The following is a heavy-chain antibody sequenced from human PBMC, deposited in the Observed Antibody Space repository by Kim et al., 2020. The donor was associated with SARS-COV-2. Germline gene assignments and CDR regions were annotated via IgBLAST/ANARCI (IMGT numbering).Heavy chain of an antibody. CDR3: ARGGMAVAGPFDY. D-gene: IGHD6-19*01. V-gene: IGHV1-2*06. J-gene: IGHJ4*02. CDR1: GYTFTDYY. Sequence: ASVKVSCKASGYTFTDYYMHWVRQAPGQGLEWMGRVIPSSGVTHYAKNFQGRVTMTRDTSINTAYMELTRLRSDDTAVYFCARGGMAVAGPFDYWGQGTLVTVSS. CDR2: VIPSSGVT.